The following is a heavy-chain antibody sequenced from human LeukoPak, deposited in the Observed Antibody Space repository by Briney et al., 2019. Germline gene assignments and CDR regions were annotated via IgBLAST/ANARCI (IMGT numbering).Heavy chain of an antibody. CDR3: ARGVPTGYYTSCYDY. Sequence: GGSLRLSCAASGINFSDSEMNWVRQAPGKRLEWVSYISSSGTTIYYADSVKGRFTISRDNAKNSLYLQMNSLRAEDTAVYYCARGVPTGYYTSCYDYWGQGTLVTVSS. CDR2: ISSSGTTI. J-gene: IGHJ4*02. CDR1: GINFSDSE. D-gene: IGHD3/OR15-3a*01. V-gene: IGHV3-48*03.